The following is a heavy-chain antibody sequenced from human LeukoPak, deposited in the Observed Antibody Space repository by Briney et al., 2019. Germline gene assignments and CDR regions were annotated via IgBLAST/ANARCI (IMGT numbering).Heavy chain of an antibody. D-gene: IGHD4-17*01. CDR3: GRGQTTVTN. V-gene: IGHV3-7*03. Sequence: PGGSLRLSCAASGFSFSSYWMNWVRQAPGKGLEWVANIKQDGSEKYYVDSVKGRFTISRGNAKNSLYLQMNSLRAEDTAVYFCGRGQTTVTNWGQGTLVTVSS. CDR2: IKQDGSEK. J-gene: IGHJ4*02. CDR1: GFSFSSYW.